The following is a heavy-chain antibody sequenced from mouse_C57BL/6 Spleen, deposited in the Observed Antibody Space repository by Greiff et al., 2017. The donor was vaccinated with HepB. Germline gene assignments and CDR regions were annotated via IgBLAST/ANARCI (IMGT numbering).Heavy chain of an antibody. D-gene: IGHD2-4*01. Sequence: QVQLQQPGAELVRPGSSVKLSCKASGYTFTSYWMDWVKQRPGQGLEWIGNIYPSDSETHYNQKFKDKATLTVDKSSSTAYMQLSSLTSEDSAVYYCARRYYDYDGGFDYWGQGTTLTVSS. CDR2: IYPSDSET. CDR1: GYTFTSYW. CDR3: ARRYYDYDGGFDY. V-gene: IGHV1-61*01. J-gene: IGHJ2*01.